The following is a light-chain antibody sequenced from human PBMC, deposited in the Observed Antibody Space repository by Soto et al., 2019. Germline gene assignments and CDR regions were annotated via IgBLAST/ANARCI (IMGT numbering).Light chain of an antibody. CDR2: GVS. CDR3: QQYGTSPRT. V-gene: IGKV3-20*01. J-gene: IGKJ1*01. Sequence: EIVLTQSPGTLSLSPGERATLSCRASQSVRSSYLAWYQQKLGQAPRLLFYGVSNRATGIPDRFSGSGSGTHFPLTISRLESEDFAVYYCQQYGTSPRTFGQGTKVEIK. CDR1: QSVRSSY.